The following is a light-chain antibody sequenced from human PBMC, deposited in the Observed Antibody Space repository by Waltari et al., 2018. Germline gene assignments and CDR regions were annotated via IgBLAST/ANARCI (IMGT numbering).Light chain of an antibody. CDR3: QQYNDWPLT. CDR1: QTVRRN. J-gene: IGKJ4*02. V-gene: IGKV3-15*01. CDR2: GAA. Sequence: EIVMTQSPATLSVSPGETPTLPCRASQTVRRNVAWYQPKLGRAPRLLVYGAATRATGIPARFSGSGSGPEFTLTISSLQSEDFGVYYWQQYNDWPLTFGGGTKVEI.